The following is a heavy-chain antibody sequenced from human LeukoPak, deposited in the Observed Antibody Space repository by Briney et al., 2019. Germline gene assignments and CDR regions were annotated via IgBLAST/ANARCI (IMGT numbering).Heavy chain of an antibody. CDR2: FDPEDGET. Sequence: VASVKVSCKASGYAFTSYDINWVRQAPGKGLEWMGGFDPEDGETIYAQKFQGRVTMTEDTSTDTAYMELSSLRSEDTAVYYCATDIDYGDYVRYYGMDVWGQGTTVTVSS. D-gene: IGHD4-17*01. V-gene: IGHV1-24*01. CDR1: GYAFTSYD. J-gene: IGHJ6*02. CDR3: ATDIDYGDYVRYYGMDV.